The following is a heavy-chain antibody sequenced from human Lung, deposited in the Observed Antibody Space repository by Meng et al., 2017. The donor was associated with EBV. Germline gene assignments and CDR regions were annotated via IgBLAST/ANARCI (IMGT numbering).Heavy chain of an antibody. CDR2: TYYRSKWYN. V-gene: IGHV6-1*01. J-gene: IGHJ4*02. CDR1: GDSVSSNSAA. D-gene: IGHD1-7*01. Sequence: QVQLQQSGPGLVKPSQTLPLTCAISGDSVSSNSAAWNWIRQSPSRGLEWLGRTYYRSKWYNDYAVSVKSRITINPDTSKNQFSLQLNSVTPEDTAVYYCASLRPLAGNWNYHYWGQGTLVTVSS. CDR3: ASLRPLAGNWNYHY.